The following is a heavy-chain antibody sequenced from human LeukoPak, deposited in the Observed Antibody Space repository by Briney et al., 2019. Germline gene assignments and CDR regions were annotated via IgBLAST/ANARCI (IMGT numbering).Heavy chain of an antibody. Sequence: GASVKVSCKASGYTFTSYDINWVRQATGQGLEWMGWMNPNSGNTGYAQKFQGRVTMTRNTSISTAYMELSSLRSEDPAVYYCARGIAMASPFDYWGQGTLVTVSS. CDR2: MNPNSGNT. CDR3: ARGIAMASPFDY. V-gene: IGHV1-8*01. J-gene: IGHJ4*02. CDR1: GYTFTSYD. D-gene: IGHD5-18*01.